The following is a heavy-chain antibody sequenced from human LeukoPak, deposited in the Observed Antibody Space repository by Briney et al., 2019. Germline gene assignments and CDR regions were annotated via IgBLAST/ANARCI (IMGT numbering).Heavy chain of an antibody. CDR2: ISYDGSNK. V-gene: IGHV3-30*18. Sequence: PGKSLRLSCAASGFTFSSYGMHWVRQAPGKGLEWVAVISYDGSNKYYADSVEGRFTISRDNSKNTLYLQMNSLRAEDTAVYYCAKVGSSSSFGWGQGTLVTVSS. D-gene: IGHD6-6*01. J-gene: IGHJ4*02. CDR3: AKVGSSSSFG. CDR1: GFTFSSYG.